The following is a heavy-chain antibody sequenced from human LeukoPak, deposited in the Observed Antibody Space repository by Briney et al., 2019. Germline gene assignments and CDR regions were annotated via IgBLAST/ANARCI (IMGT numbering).Heavy chain of an antibody. CDR1: GFTFSSYG. V-gene: IGHV3-33*01. D-gene: IGHD4-23*01. Sequence: GGSLRLSCAASGFTFSSYGMHWVRQAPGKGLEWVAVIWYDGSNKYYADSVKGRFTISRDNSKNTLYLPMNSLRAEDTAVYYCAREGADYGGTDAFDIWGQGTMVTVSS. CDR2: IWYDGSNK. CDR3: AREGADYGGTDAFDI. J-gene: IGHJ3*02.